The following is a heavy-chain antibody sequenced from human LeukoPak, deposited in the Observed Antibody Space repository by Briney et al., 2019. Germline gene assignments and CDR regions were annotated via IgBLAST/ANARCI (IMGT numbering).Heavy chain of an antibody. J-gene: IGHJ4*02. CDR2: IRNKVNSHTT. Sequence: GGSLRLSCRASGFSFSDHYMDWVRQAPGKGLEWVGRIRNKVNSHTTEYAASVKGRFTVSRDDSRNSLYLQMNSLKPEDTAVYYCATASAGLIEYWGQGTLVTVSS. V-gene: IGHV3-72*01. CDR3: ATASAGLIEY. CDR1: GFSFSDHY.